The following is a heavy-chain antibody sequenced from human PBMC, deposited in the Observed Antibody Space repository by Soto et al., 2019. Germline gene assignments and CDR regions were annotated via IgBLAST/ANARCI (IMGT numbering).Heavy chain of an antibody. CDR2: VFHTGTT. V-gene: IGHV4-4*02. CDR3: ARSAGWYAVHS. Sequence: QVQLQESGPGLVKPSGTLSLTCGVSGDSVSSPYYWCWVRQPPGKGQEWIGEVFHTGTTSYNPSLRSRVTISMDKSINQFSLDLSSVTAADTAVYYCARSAGWYAVHSWGPGTLVIV. J-gene: IGHJ4*02. CDR1: GDSVSSPYY. D-gene: IGHD6-19*01.